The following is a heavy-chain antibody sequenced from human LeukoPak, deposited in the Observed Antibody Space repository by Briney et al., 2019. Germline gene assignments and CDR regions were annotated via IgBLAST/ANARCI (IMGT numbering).Heavy chain of an antibody. CDR2: INTVGTYI. J-gene: IGHJ4*02. Sequence: PGGSLRLSCAASGFTFSSYSFNWVRQAPGKGLEWASSINTVGTYIYYADSVRGRFTISRDNAENSLWLQMNSLRAEDSAVYYCARLRRNSDRSGFYYYYDYWGQGTLVTVSP. D-gene: IGHD3-22*01. V-gene: IGHV3-21*01. CDR3: ARLRRNSDRSGFYYYYDY. CDR1: GFTFSSYS.